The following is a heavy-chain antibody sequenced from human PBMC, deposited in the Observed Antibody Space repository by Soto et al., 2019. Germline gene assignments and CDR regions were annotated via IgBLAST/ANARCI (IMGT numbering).Heavy chain of an antibody. J-gene: IGHJ6*02. CDR2: ITTRSSRI. CDR1: GFTFSSYD. CDR3: VRDNGAMDV. V-gene: IGHV3-48*03. D-gene: IGHD3-10*01. Sequence: EVQLVESGGGLVQPGGSLRLSCATSGFTFSSYDMNWVRQAPGKGLEWISRITTRSSRIYYADSVRGRFTISRDNAKNSLYLQINSLTAADTAVYYCVRDNGAMDVCGQGTTVTVSS.